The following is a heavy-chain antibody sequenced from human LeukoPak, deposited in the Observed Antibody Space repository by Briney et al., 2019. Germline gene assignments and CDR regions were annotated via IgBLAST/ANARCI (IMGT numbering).Heavy chain of an antibody. J-gene: IGHJ6*04. Sequence: GGSLRLSCAASGFTFGSYEMNWVRLAPGKGLEWVSYISSSGSTIYYADSVKGRFTISRDNAKNSLYLQMNSLRAEDTAVYYCAELGITMIGGVWGKGTTVTISS. CDR1: GFTFGSYE. CDR3: AELGITMIGGV. V-gene: IGHV3-48*03. D-gene: IGHD3-10*02. CDR2: ISSSGSTI.